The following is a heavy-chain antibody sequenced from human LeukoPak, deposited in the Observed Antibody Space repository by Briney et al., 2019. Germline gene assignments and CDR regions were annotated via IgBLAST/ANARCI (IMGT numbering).Heavy chain of an antibody. CDR2: IYHSGST. V-gene: IGHV4-30-2*01. CDR3: ATEYSYGSYFDY. Sequence: TSQTLSLTCTVSGGSISSGGYYWSWIRQPPGKGLEWIGYIYHSGSTYYNPSLKSRVTISVDRSKNQFSLKLSSVTAADTAVYYCATEYSYGSYFDYWGQGTLVTVSS. J-gene: IGHJ4*02. D-gene: IGHD5-18*01. CDR1: GGSISSGGYY.